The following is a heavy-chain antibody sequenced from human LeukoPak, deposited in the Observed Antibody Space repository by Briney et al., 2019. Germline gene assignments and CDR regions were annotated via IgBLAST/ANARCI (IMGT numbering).Heavy chain of an antibody. J-gene: IGHJ4*02. CDR2: ISRSATTI. Sequence: GGSLRLSCAVSGFTFSSYAMNWVRQAPGKGLEWVSSISRSATTIYYADSVKGRFTISRDNAKNSLYLQMNSLRAEGTAVYFCARVGALSSSWLLYWGQGTLVTVSS. V-gene: IGHV3-48*03. D-gene: IGHD6-13*01. CDR1: GFTFSSYA. CDR3: ARVGALSSSWLLY.